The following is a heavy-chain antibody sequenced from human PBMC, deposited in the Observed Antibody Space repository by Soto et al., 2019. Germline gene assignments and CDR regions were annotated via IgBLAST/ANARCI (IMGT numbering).Heavy chain of an antibody. CDR1: GFNFKKFA. V-gene: IGHV3-23*01. CDR3: AKADGEQWLIPHLDN. CDR2: ISCCGGST. Sequence: PVGSLRLSCEASGFNFKKFAMGWVRQAPGEGLEWVSGISCCGGSTFYADSVKGRFSLARDDSENTLSLQLNSLRVEDTAHYYCAKADGEQWLIPHLDNWGQGTQVTVSS. J-gene: IGHJ1*01. D-gene: IGHD6-19*01.